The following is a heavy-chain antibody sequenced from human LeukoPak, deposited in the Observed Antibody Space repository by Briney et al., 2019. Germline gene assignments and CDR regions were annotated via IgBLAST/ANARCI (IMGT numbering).Heavy chain of an antibody. Sequence: GGSLRLSCAASGFAFRSYGMNWVRQAPGKGLEWVSHITSSGSAIFYADSVRGRFTITRDNAKNSLYLQMNSLRAEDTAVYYCATTARNSAWFKVIDYWGRGTLVTVSS. CDR2: ITSSGSAI. CDR1: GFAFRSYG. V-gene: IGHV3-48*03. D-gene: IGHD6-19*01. CDR3: ATTARNSAWFKVIDY. J-gene: IGHJ4*02.